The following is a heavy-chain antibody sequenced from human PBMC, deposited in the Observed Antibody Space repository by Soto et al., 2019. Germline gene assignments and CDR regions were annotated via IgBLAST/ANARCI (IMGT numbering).Heavy chain of an antibody. V-gene: IGHV1-58*01. D-gene: IGHD5-12*01. CDR1: GFTFTSSA. Sequence: ASVKVSCKASGFTFTSSAVQWVRQARGQRLEWIGWIVVGSGNTNYAQKFQERVTITRDMSTSTAYMELSSLRSEDTAVYYCAAEGVATNTYYYYGMDVWGQGTTVTVSS. CDR2: IVVGSGNT. J-gene: IGHJ6*02. CDR3: AAEGVATNTYYYYGMDV.